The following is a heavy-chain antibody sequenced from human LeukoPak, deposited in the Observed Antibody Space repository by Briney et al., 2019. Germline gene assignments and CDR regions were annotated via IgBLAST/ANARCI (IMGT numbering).Heavy chain of an antibody. CDR2: IRQDGSEK. D-gene: IGHD4-17*01. J-gene: IGHJ6*03. CDR3: ARSDYADGSYMDV. V-gene: IGHV3-7*01. CDR1: GFTFSSYG. Sequence: GGSLRLSCAASGFTFSSYGMHWVRQAPGKGLEWVANIRQDGSEKYYVDSVKGRFTISRDNAKNSLYLQMNSLRAEDTAVYYCARSDYADGSYMDVWGKGTTVTVSS.